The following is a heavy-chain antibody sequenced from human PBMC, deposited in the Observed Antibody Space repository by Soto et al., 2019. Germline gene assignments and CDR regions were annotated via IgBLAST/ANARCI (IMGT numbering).Heavy chain of an antibody. V-gene: IGHV1-69*01. CDR1: GYTFSSYA. CDR2: IIPIFGTA. D-gene: IGHD3-22*01. Sequence: QVQLVQSGAEVKKPGASVKVSCRASGYTFSSYAITWVRQAPGQGLEWMGGIIPIFGTANYAQKFQARVTITADESTSTAYMELSSLRSEDTAVYYCARDRGPSSGYYPYWFDPWGQGTLVTVSS. CDR3: ARDRGPSSGYYPYWFDP. J-gene: IGHJ5*02.